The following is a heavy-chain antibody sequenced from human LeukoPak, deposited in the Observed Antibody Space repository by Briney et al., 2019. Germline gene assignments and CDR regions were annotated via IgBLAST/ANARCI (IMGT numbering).Heavy chain of an antibody. Sequence: GASVKVSCKASENTFTNYYMHWVRQAPGQGLEWLGLINPNGGRTSYAQNFQGRVTMTRDTSTTTVYLELSSLRSEDTAVYYCARERSDDILTGYYRADAFDIWGQGTMVTVSS. J-gene: IGHJ3*02. CDR2: INPNGGRT. CDR3: ARERSDDILTGYYRADAFDI. CDR1: ENTFTNYY. D-gene: IGHD3-9*01. V-gene: IGHV1-46*01.